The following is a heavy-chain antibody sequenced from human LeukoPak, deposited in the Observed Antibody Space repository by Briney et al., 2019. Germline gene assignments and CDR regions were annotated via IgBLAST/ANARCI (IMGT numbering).Heavy chain of an antibody. D-gene: IGHD1/OR15-1a*01. CDR2: IFPGDSDT. CDR3: ATSESQTRFDF. CDR1: GYSFTNYW. Sequence: GESLKISCKGSGYSFTNYWIAWVRQMPGKGLEWMGIIFPGDSDTTYSPSFEGQVTISADKSINTAYLQWSSLKASDTAMYYCATSESQTRFDFWGQGTLVTVSS. V-gene: IGHV5-51*01. J-gene: IGHJ4*02.